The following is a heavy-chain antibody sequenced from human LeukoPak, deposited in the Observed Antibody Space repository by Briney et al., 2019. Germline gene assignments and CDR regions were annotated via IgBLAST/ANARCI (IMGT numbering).Heavy chain of an antibody. Sequence: PSETLSLTCTVSGGSISSYYWSWIRQPPGKGLEWIGEINHSGSTNYNPSLKSRVTISVDTSKNQFSLKLSSVTAADTAVYYCARGPRRLGGYYYYYYGMDVWGQGTTVTVSS. CDR2: INHSGST. D-gene: IGHD5-18*01. V-gene: IGHV4-34*01. CDR3: ARGPRRLGGYYYYYYGMDV. J-gene: IGHJ6*02. CDR1: GGSISSYY.